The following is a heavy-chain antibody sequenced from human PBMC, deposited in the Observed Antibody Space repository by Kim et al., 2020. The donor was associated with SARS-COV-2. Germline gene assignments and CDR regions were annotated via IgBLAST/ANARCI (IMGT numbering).Heavy chain of an antibody. CDR3: AKGGGVAFDY. V-gene: IGHV3-23*01. CDR2: ISCSGGST. Sequence: GGSLRLSCAASGFTFSSYAMSWVRQAPGKGLEWVAAISCSGGSTYYADSVKGRFTISRDNSKNTLYLQMNSLRAEDTAVYYCAKGGGVAFDYWGQGTLVTVSS. CDR1: GFTFSSYA. D-gene: IGHD5-12*01. J-gene: IGHJ4*02.